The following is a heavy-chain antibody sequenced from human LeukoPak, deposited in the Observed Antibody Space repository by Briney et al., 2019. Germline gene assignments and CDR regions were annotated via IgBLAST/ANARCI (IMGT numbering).Heavy chain of an antibody. J-gene: IGHJ3*02. CDR3: ARAVGNDVGAFDI. CDR1: GYTFTSYD. Sequence: ASVKVSCKASGYTFTSYDINWVRQATGQWLEWMGWMNPNSGNTGYAQKFQGRVTMTRNTSISTAYMELSSLRSEDTAVYYCARAVGNDVGAFDIWGQGTMVTVSA. D-gene: IGHD1-1*01. V-gene: IGHV1-8*01. CDR2: MNPNSGNT.